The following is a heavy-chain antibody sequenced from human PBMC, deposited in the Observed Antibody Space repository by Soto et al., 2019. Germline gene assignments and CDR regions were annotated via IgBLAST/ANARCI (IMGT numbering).Heavy chain of an antibody. J-gene: IGHJ6*03. CDR2: ISVKNGDT. CDR1: GYTFSNYG. V-gene: IGHV1-18*01. D-gene: IGHD4-4*01. Sequence: QVQLAQSGPELKKPGASLEVSCRASGYTFSNYGISWVRQVPGQGLEWMAWISVKNGDTNFAQKFQGRLSVTTDTSTSTAYLNLRSLRSDDTAVYYCARLTTLSSQKYRFYYYMDIWGKGTTVTVSS. CDR3: ARLTTLSSQKYRFYYYMDI.